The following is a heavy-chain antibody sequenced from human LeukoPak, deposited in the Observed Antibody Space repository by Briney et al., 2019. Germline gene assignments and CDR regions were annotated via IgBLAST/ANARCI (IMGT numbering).Heavy chain of an antibody. Sequence: GGSLRLSCAASGFTFSSYAMHWVRQAPGKGLEWVAVISYDGSNKYYADFVKGRFTISRDNSKNTLYLQMNSLRAEDTAVYYCASRISIAAADDDAFDIWGQGTMVTVSS. D-gene: IGHD6-13*01. CDR3: ASRISIAAADDDAFDI. CDR1: GFTFSSYA. J-gene: IGHJ3*02. V-gene: IGHV3-30-3*01. CDR2: ISYDGSNK.